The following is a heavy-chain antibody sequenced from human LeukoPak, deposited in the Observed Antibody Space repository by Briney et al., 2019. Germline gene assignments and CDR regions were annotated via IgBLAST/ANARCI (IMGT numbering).Heavy chain of an antibody. D-gene: IGHD7-27*01. CDR3: TAGLGKSDFDY. V-gene: IGHV3-15*01. J-gene: IGHJ4*02. CDR1: GFTFNNAW. Sequence: PGGPLTHSGVASGFTFNNAWMNWVRRAPAKGLEWGGRIKRKTDDGTRDYAAPVKGRFTVSRDDSKSTVFLQMNSLKTKDTGVYYCTAGLGKSDFDYWGQGTLVTVSS. CDR2: IKRKTDDGTR.